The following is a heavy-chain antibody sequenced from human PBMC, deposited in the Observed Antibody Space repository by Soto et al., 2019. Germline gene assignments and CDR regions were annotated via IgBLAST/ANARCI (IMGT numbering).Heavy chain of an antibody. CDR2: ISGSGIST. V-gene: IGHV3-23*01. CDR1: GFTSISHA. Sequence: GLQRLPWAAAGFTSISHARRRVRQAPGKGLEWVSAISGSGISTYYADSVEGRFTSSRDNSKNTVYLQMNSLRLEDTAVYYCARGPSYSDSYFDHWGKGTLVPVSS. J-gene: IGHJ4*02. D-gene: IGHD4-17*01. CDR3: ARGPSYSDSYFDH.